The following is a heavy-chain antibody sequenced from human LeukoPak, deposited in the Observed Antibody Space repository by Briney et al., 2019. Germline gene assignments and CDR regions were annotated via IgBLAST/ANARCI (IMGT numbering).Heavy chain of an antibody. Sequence: GGSLRLFCAASGFTLSSYAMNWVRQAPGKGREWVSAISGSGSAYYADSVKGRFTISRDNSKNTLYLQMNSLRAEDTAVYYCAKRGAEVGATVAPGDYWGQGTLLTVSS. D-gene: IGHD1-26*01. V-gene: IGHV3-23*01. J-gene: IGHJ4*02. CDR3: AKRGAEVGATVAPGDY. CDR1: GFTLSSYA. CDR2: ISGSGSA.